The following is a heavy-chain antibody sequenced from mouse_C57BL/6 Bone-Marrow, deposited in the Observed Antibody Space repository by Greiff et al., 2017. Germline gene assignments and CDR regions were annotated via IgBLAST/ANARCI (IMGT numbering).Heavy chain of an antibody. D-gene: IGHD2-3*01. V-gene: IGHV1-64*01. CDR3: ARTMMVASGFAY. Sequence: VQLQQPGAELVKPGASVTLSCKSSGYTFPTYWMHWVKQRPGQSLELIGMIHPDSGSTNYTEKFKSKATLTVDKSSSTAYMQLSSLTSEDSAVYYGARTMMVASGFAYWGQGTLVTVSA. J-gene: IGHJ3*01. CDR2: IHPDSGST. CDR1: GYTFPTYW.